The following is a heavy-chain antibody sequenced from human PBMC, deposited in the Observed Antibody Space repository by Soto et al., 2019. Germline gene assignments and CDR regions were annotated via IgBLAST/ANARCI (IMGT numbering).Heavy chain of an antibody. CDR2: MNPNSGNT. D-gene: IGHD3-9*01. J-gene: IGHJ4*02. CDR1: GYTFRSHD. CDR3: ARSRLGYFDY. V-gene: IGHV1-8*01. Sequence: ASVKVSCKASGYTFRSHDINWVRQAPGQGLEGMGWMNPNSGNTGYAQKFQGRLTMTSSTSISTAYMELSSLRSEDTAVYYCARSRLGYFDYWGQGSLVTVSS.